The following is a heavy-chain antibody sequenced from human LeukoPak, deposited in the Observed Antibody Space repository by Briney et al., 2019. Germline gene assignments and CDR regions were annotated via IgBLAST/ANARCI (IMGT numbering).Heavy chain of an antibody. D-gene: IGHD3-16*01. CDR3: ARDEGGFYYYYGMDV. CDR1: GFTFSSYG. CDR2: ISGSGGST. V-gene: IGHV3-23*01. Sequence: GGSLRLSCAASGFTFSSYGMSWVRQAPGKGLEWVSDISGSGGSTDYADSVKGRFTISKDNSKNTVYLHMNNLRAEDTAVYYCARDEGGFYYYYGMDVWGQGTTVTVSS. J-gene: IGHJ6*02.